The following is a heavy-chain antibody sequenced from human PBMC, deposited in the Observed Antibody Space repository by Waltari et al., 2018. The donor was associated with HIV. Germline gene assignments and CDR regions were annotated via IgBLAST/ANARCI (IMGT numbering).Heavy chain of an antibody. D-gene: IGHD6-25*01. J-gene: IGHJ4*02. CDR2: IYSSGST. V-gene: IGHV4-4*07. Sequence: QVQLQESGPGLVKPSETLSITCTVSGGSISTYYWNWIRQPAGKELEWIGRIYSSGSTNCNPSRKSRLSMSVDMSKNQFSLSLSSVTAADTAVYYCARFKAATGNDYWGQGTLVTVSS. CDR3: ARFKAATGNDY. CDR1: GGSISTYY.